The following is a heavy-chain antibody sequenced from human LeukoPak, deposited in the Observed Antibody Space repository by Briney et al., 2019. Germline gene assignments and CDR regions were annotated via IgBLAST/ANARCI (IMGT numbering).Heavy chain of an antibody. D-gene: IGHD3-22*01. CDR3: ARRRYYDSTGYLD. CDR2: IYNSGST. J-gene: IGHJ1*01. V-gene: IGHV4-39*02. Sequence: PSETLSLTCTISSGPISSSRYYWGWIPQPPGKGLEWIADIYNSGSTYDNPSLKPRVSISIDTSNNHFSLRLSSVTAADTALYYCARRRYYDSTGYLDWGQGTLLTVSS. CDR1: SGPISSSRYY.